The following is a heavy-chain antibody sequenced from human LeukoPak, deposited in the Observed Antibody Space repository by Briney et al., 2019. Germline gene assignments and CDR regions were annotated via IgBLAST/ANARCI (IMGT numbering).Heavy chain of an antibody. CDR2: INSGVNK. J-gene: IGHJ4*02. D-gene: IGHD6-13*01. CDR3: SKDPPISAAGPRYSDR. CDR1: GFTFSSYA. Sequence: GGSLTLSCAASGFTFSSYAMRWVRQAPGKGLEWVSTINSGVNKYYADSMKGRFTISRDNSKNTLFMQMTSLRVEDTGVYYCSKDPPISAAGPRYSDRWGQGNLVTVSS. V-gene: IGHV3-23*01.